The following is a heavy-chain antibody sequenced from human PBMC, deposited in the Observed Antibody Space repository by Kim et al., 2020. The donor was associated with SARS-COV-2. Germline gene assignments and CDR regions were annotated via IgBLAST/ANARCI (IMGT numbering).Heavy chain of an antibody. CDR2: IDPSDSYT. CDR3: ARHHAYSYGSEYFQH. J-gene: IGHJ1*01. Sequence: GESLKISCKGSGYSFTSYWISWVRQMPGKGLEWMGRIDPSDSYTNYSPSFQGHVTISADKSISTAYLQWSSLKASDTAMYYCARHHAYSYGSEYFQHWGQGTLVTVSS. V-gene: IGHV5-10-1*01. D-gene: IGHD5-18*01. CDR1: GYSFTSYW.